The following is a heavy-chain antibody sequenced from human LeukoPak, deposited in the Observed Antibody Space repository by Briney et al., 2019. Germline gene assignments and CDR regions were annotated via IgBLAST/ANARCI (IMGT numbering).Heavy chain of an antibody. CDR1: GGSISSSSYY. D-gene: IGHD3-10*01. J-gene: IGHJ4*02. Sequence: SETLSLTCTVSGGSISSSSYYWGWIRQPPGKGLEWIGSIYYSGSTYYNPSLKSRVTISVDTSKNQFSLKLSSVTAADTAVYYCARTVLLWFGELFPSYFDYWGQGTLVTVSS. CDR3: ARTVLLWFGELFPSYFDY. V-gene: IGHV4-39*01. CDR2: IYYSGST.